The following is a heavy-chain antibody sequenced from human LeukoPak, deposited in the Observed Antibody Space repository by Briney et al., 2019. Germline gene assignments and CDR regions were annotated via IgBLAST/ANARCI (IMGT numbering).Heavy chain of an antibody. CDR2: IDNAGSIT. CDR1: GFTFSNYW. J-gene: IGHJ4*02. V-gene: IGHV3-74*03. Sequence: GGSLRLSCAASGFTFSNYWIHWVRQAPGKGLVWVSCIDNAGSITTYADSVKGRFTISRDNAENTLCLQMNSLRVEDTAVYYCVRSAFHAGSGNYYDYWGQGTLVTVSS. D-gene: IGHD3-22*01. CDR3: VRSAFHAGSGNYYDY.